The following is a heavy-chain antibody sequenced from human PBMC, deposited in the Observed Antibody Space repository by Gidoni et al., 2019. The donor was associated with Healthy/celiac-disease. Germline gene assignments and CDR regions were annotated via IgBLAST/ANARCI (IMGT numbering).Heavy chain of an antibody. CDR1: GVSVSLGSYY. CDR2: IYYSGST. D-gene: IGHD3-9*01. V-gene: IGHV4-61*01. J-gene: IGHJ6*02. Sequence: QVQLQESCPGLVKPSETLSLTCTVSGVSVSLGSYYWSCIRQPPGKGLEWIGYIYYSGSTNYNPSLKSRVTISVDTSKNQFYLKLSSVTAADTAVYYCARDRILTGYYKGEDYYYYGMDVWGQGTTVTVSS. CDR3: ARDRILTGYYKGEDYYYYGMDV.